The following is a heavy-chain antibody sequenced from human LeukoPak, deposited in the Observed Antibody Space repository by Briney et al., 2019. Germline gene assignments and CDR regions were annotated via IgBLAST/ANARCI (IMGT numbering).Heavy chain of an antibody. D-gene: IGHD6-6*01. CDR1: RFTFSSYG. CDR3: AKEVAPPRYSSSSGQFDY. CDR2: ISNVGSNK. V-gene: IGHV3-30*18. Sequence: PGESLRLSCAASRFTFSSYGMHWVRQAPGKGLEWVAVISNVGSNKYYADSVKGRFTISRDNSKNTLYLQMNSLRAEDTAVYYCAKEVAPPRYSSSSGQFDYWGQGTLVTVSS. J-gene: IGHJ4*02.